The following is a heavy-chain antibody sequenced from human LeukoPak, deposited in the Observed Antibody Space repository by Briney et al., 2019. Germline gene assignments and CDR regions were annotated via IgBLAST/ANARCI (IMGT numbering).Heavy chain of an antibody. CDR2: INAGNGNT. CDR3: AREGRNAEGFDY. V-gene: IGHV1-3*01. CDR1: GYTFTSYA. Sequence: GASVKVSCKASGYTFTSYAMHWVRQAPGQRLEWMGWINAGNGNTKYSQKFQDRVTITRDTSASTAYMELSSLRSEDTAVYYCAREGRNAEGFDYWGQGTLVTVSS. J-gene: IGHJ4*02. D-gene: IGHD1-14*01.